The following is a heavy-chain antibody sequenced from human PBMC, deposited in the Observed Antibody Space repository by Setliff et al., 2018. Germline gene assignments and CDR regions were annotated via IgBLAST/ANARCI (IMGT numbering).Heavy chain of an antibody. J-gene: IGHJ6*03. Sequence: SETLSLTCTVSGGGSINNYYWSWVRQSPGKGLEWIGFVHFGGDTNYNPSLKSRVTISVDTSKNQFSLKLSSVTAADTAVYYCARGVTRPIYYYYYYMDVWGKGTTVTVSS. D-gene: IGHD4-4*01. CDR3: ARGVTRPIYYYYYYMDV. CDR1: GGGSINNYY. CDR2: VHFGGDT. V-gene: IGHV4-4*08.